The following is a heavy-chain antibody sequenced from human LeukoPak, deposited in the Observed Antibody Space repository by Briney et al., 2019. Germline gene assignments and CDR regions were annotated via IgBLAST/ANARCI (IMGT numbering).Heavy chain of an antibody. J-gene: IGHJ6*03. V-gene: IGHV4-59*01. CDR1: GVPISTYF. D-gene: IGHD3-3*01. CDR2: VYYNGDI. CDR3: ARLLGEWLPPYYYYMDV. Sequence: SETLSLTCSVSGVPISTYFWSWIRQSPGKGLEWIAYVYYNGDIMYNPSLKSRVRISLDTSNSQISLNMTSVTAADTAVYYCARLLGEWLPPYYYYMDVWGKGTTVTVSS.